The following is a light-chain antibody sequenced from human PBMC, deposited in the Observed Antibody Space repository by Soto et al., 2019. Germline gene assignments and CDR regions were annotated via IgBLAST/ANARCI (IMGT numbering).Light chain of an antibody. V-gene: IGKV3-20*01. J-gene: IGKJ1*01. CDR3: QQYGSSGT. CDR2: GAS. CDR1: QSVSNNY. Sequence: VLTHSPGTLSLSPGERATLSCRASQSVSNNYLAWYQQKPGQAPRLLIYGASNRATGIPDRFSGSGSGTDFTLTISRLEPEDFAVYYCQQYGSSGTFGQGTKVDI.